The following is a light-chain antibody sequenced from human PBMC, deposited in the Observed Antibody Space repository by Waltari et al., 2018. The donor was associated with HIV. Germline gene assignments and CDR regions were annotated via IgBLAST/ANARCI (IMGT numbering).Light chain of an antibody. Sequence: QSALAQPASVAGSPGQSIPISCTGSLSDLGLFDFVSWYQQYPGKAPRLLIFSVSSRPAGISALCSGFKSHNTATLTISDLQPEDEADYYCSSLTLTHSVLFGGGTRLTVL. CDR2: SVS. V-gene: IGLV2-14*03. J-gene: IGLJ3*02. CDR1: LSDLGLFDF. CDR3: SSLTLTHSVL.